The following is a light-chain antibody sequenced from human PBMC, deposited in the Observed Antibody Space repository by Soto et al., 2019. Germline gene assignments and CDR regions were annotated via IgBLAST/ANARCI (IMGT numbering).Light chain of an antibody. CDR1: SSDVGSYDH. J-gene: IGLJ1*01. V-gene: IGLV2-14*01. Sequence: SVLTQPASVSGSPGQSITISCSGTSSDVGSYDHVAWYQQFPGKTPKLMIYAVSNRPSGASNRFSGSKSGNTASLTISGLQAEDEAEYYCSSYTNINTRACVFGTGTKVTVL. CDR3: SSYTNINTRACV. CDR2: AVS.